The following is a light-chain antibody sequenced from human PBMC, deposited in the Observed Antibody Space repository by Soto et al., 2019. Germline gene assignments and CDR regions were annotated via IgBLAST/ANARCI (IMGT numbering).Light chain of an antibody. Sequence: DIVMTQSPLSLPVTPGEPASISCRSSQSLLHSNGYNYLDWYLQKPGQSPQLLIYLDSSRASGVPDRFSGSGSGTDFTLKISRVEAEDVGVYYCMQALQTPTFGQGTRLEIK. CDR1: QSLLHSNGYNY. CDR2: LDS. V-gene: IGKV2-28*01. CDR3: MQALQTPT. J-gene: IGKJ5*01.